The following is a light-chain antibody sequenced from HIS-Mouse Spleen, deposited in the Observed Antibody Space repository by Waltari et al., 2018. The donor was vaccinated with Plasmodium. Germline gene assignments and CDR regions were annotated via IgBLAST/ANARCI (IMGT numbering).Light chain of an antibody. CDR2: HDS. Sequence: SYELTQPPSVSVSPGHTASITSSGDHLGDKYACWYQQKPGHPPVLVIYHDSKRPSVIPERFSGSNSGNTATLTISGTQAMDEADYYCQAWDSSTVVFGGGTKLTVL. CDR3: QAWDSSTVV. J-gene: IGLJ2*01. CDR1: HLGDKY. V-gene: IGLV3-1*01.